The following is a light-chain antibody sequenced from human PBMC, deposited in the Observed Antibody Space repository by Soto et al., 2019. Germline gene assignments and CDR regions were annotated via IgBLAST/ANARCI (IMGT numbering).Light chain of an antibody. CDR1: QSVSNTY. J-gene: IGKJ1*01. Sequence: EIVLTQSPGTLSLSAGDTATLSCRASQSVSNTYLAWYQQKPGQAPRLLIYGASTRATGVPDRFSGSGSGTDFTLTISRLEPEDFAVYHCQQYGSLSWTFGQGTKVDIK. V-gene: IGKV3-20*01. CDR3: QQYGSLSWT. CDR2: GAS.